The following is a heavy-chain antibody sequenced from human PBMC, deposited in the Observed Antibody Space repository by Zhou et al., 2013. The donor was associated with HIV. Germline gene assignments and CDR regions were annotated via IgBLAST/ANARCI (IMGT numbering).Heavy chain of an antibody. CDR1: GDTFSTYA. V-gene: IGHV1-69*12. D-gene: IGHD3-10*01. CDR2: IIPVFSAT. CDR3: ARVSSYFGSGYYSHFDY. Sequence: QVQLVQSGAEVKKPGSSVKVSCKASGDTFSTYAFSWVRQAPGQGLEWMGEIIPVFSATNYAQKFQGRVTITADESTTTAYMELTNLRSEDTALYFCARVSSYFGSGYYSHFDYWGQGTLVTVS. J-gene: IGHJ4*02.